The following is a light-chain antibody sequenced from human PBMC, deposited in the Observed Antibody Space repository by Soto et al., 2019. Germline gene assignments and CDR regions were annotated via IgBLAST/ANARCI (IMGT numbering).Light chain of an antibody. CDR2: TDN. V-gene: IGLV1-44*01. CDR1: RSNIGSSF. CDR3: AAWDDSLDGWV. Sequence: QSVLTQPPSASGTPGQRVTISCSGRRSNIGSSFVNWFQQLPGTAPKLLIHTDNQRTSGVPDRFSGSKSGTSASLAISGLLSEDEADYYCAAWDDSLDGWVFGGGTQLTVL. J-gene: IGLJ3*02.